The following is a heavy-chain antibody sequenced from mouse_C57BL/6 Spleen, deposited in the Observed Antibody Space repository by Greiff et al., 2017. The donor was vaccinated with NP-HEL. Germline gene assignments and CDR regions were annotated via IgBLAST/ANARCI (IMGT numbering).Heavy chain of an antibody. J-gene: IGHJ3*01. CDR3: ARSGIYDGYSFAY. Sequence: VQLVESGPELVKPGASVKISCKASGYAFSSSWMNWVKQRPGKGLEWIGRIYPGDGDTNYNGKFKGKATLTADKSSSTAYMQLSSLTSEDSAVYFCARSGIYDGYSFAYWGQGTLVTVSA. V-gene: IGHV1-82*01. CDR1: GYAFSSSW. CDR2: IYPGDGDT. D-gene: IGHD2-3*01.